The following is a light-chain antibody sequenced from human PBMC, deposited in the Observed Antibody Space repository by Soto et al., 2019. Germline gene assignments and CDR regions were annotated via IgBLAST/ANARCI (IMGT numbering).Light chain of an antibody. CDR1: DIGSRT. CDR2: DDG. J-gene: IGLJ1*01. CDR3: QVWDSSSLPRF. V-gene: IGLV3-21*02. Sequence: SYELTQLPSVSVAPGQTATITCGGNDIGSRTVHWYQQRPGQAPVVVVYDDGVRPSGIPERFSGSNSGNTATLTIRRVEGGDGADYYCQVWDSSSLPRFFGTGTQLTVL.